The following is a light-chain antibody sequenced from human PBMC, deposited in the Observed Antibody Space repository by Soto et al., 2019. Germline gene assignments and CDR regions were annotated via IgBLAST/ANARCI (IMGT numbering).Light chain of an antibody. CDR1: QSVLYSSNNKNY. V-gene: IGKV4-1*01. CDR3: QQYYSTPPT. CDR2: WAS. Sequence: DIVMTQSPDSLAVSLGERATINCKSSQSVLYSSNNKNYLAWYQQKPGQPPKLLIYWASTRESGVPDRFSGSGSVTDFTLTISSLQAEYVAVYYCQQYYSTPPTFGQGTKVEIK. J-gene: IGKJ1*01.